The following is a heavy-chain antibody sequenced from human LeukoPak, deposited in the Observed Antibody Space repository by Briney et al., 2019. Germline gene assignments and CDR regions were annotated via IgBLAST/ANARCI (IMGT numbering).Heavy chain of an antibody. CDR3: ATKIPYYDILTGYYMSAFDI. Sequence: ASVKVSCKVSGYTLTELSMHWVRQAPGKGLEWMGGFDPEDGETIYAQKFQGRVTTTEDTSTDTAYMELSSLRSEDTAVYYCATKIPYYDILTGYYMSAFDIWGQGTMVTVSS. CDR1: GYTLTELS. D-gene: IGHD3-9*01. V-gene: IGHV1-24*01. CDR2: FDPEDGET. J-gene: IGHJ3*02.